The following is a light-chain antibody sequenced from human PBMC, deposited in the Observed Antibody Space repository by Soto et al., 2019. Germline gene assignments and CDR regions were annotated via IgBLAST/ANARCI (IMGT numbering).Light chain of an antibody. CDR2: GNS. J-gene: IGLJ2*01. CDR3: QSFDSSLSAYVV. CDR1: SSNIGAGYD. V-gene: IGLV1-40*01. Sequence: QPVLTQPPSVSGAPGQRVSISCTGSSSNIGAGYDVQWYQQLPGTAPKLLIYGNSNRPSGVPDRFSGSKSGTAASLAITGLQAEDEADYYCQSFDSSLSAYVVFGGGTQLTVL.